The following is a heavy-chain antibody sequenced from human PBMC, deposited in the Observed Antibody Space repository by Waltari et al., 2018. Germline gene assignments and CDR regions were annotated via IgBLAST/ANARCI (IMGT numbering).Heavy chain of an antibody. CDR3: ARGDTLIRGVTPFEY. V-gene: IGHV1-46*01. J-gene: IGHJ4*02. CDR1: GYTFTSYY. Sequence: QVQLVQSGAEVKKPGASVKVSCKASGYTFTSYYVHWVRQAPGQGPEWMGIINLSGGSTTYAQKFQDRVTLTRDTSTSTVYMELTSLRSEDTAFYYCARGDTLIRGVTPFEYWGQGTLVTVSS. CDR2: INLSGGST. D-gene: IGHD3-10*01.